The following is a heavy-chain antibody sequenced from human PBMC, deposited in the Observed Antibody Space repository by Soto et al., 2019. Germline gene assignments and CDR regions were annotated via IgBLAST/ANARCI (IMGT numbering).Heavy chain of an antibody. Sequence: SETLSLTCAVSGGSIIGSYYYLYCLRECPGKGPEWIGSVFYTGFTSYNPSLESRVSVSVDTSKNQFSLKVSGVSAADTAVYYCATSQKGYNWNYFDHWGQGALVTVSS. J-gene: IGHJ4*02. CDR1: GGSIIGSYYY. V-gene: IGHV4-39*01. CDR3: ATSQKGYNWNYFDH. CDR2: VFYTGFT. D-gene: IGHD1-20*01.